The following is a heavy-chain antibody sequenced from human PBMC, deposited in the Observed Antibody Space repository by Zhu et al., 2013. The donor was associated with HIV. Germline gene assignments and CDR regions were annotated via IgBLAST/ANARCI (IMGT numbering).Heavy chain of an antibody. Sequence: QVQLVQSGAEVKKPGASVKVSCKASGYTFTSYYMHWVRQAPGQGLQWMGLVNPNNGYTNFGPDFQDRVSLSRDTSTSTVYMEVRRLRLDDTAVYFCARGDGNYHYTYYMDVWGQGTTVTVFS. CDR1: GYTFTSYY. J-gene: IGHJ6*03. CDR3: ARGDGNYHYTYYMDV. D-gene: IGHD3-16*02. CDR2: VNPNNGYT. V-gene: IGHV1-46*01.